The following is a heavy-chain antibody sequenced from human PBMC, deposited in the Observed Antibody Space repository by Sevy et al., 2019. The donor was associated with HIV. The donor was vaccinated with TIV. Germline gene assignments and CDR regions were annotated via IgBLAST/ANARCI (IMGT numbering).Heavy chain of an antibody. D-gene: IGHD2-2*01. V-gene: IGHV4-59*01. Sequence: SETLSLTCTVSGGSISGYYWSGIRQPPGKGLEWIGYIYYSGSTDYNPSLKSRVTISVDTSKNQFSLKLSSVTAADTAVYYCARVPCSSTSCYGYYFDYWGQGTLVTVSS. CDR3: ARVPCSSTSCYGYYFDY. CDR1: GGSISGYY. J-gene: IGHJ4*02. CDR2: IYYSGST.